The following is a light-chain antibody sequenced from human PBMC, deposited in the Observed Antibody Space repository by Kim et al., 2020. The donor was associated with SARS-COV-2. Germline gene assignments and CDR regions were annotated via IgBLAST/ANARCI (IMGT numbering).Light chain of an antibody. CDR2: GKN. Sequence: ALGQTVRITCQGDSLGSHYASWFQQKPGLAPVLVIYGKNNRPSGIPDRFSGSSSRNTASLTITGAQAEDEAEYYCNSRDGSDNSFVFASGTKVTVL. CDR1: SLGSHY. CDR3: NSRDGSDNSFV. V-gene: IGLV3-19*01. J-gene: IGLJ1*01.